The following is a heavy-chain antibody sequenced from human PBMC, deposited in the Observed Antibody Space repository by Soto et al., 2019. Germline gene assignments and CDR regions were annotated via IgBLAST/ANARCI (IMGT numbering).Heavy chain of an antibody. CDR2: IRGSGSTT. D-gene: IGHD1-26*01. V-gene: IGHV3-23*01. CDR1: GFSFNSYA. CDR3: AKDSEGIVGANRDHFDY. Sequence: SPRLGSAACGFSFNSYAVGWVRQAPGKGLEWVSGIRGSGSTTYYPDSVKGRFTISRDNSKNTLYLQMNSLRAEDTAIYYCAKDSEGIVGANRDHFDYWGQGTLVTVSS. J-gene: IGHJ4*02.